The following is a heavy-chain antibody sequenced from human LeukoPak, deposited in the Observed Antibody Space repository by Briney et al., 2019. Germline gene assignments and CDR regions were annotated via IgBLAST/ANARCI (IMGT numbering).Heavy chain of an antibody. D-gene: IGHD6-19*01. CDR1: GFTFSSYA. CDR3: AKGPRASGWTYFDY. V-gene: IGHV3-23*01. CDR2: MWGSGGST. J-gene: IGHJ4*02. Sequence: GGSLRLSCAASGFTFSSYAMSWVRQAPGKGLEWVSVMWGSGGSTYSAESVKGRFTISRDNSKNTLYLQMNSLRVEDTAVCYCAKGPRASGWTYFDYWGQGTLVTVSS.